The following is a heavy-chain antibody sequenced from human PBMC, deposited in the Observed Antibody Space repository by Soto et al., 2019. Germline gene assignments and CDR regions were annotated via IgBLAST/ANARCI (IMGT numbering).Heavy chain of an antibody. CDR2: IIPIPDIT. CDR1: GGTFSTYI. V-gene: IGHV1-69*02. D-gene: IGHD3-10*01. J-gene: IGHJ3*01. Sequence: QVQLVQSGAEVRKPGSSVKVSCKAPGGTFSTYIISWVRQAPGQGLEWMGRIIPIPDITNYAQKFQGRVTVTADRSTSTANMKLNRLKSEVTAVYYCASYRVTNLGDGFDVWGKGTMVTVSS. CDR3: ASYRVTNLGDGFDV.